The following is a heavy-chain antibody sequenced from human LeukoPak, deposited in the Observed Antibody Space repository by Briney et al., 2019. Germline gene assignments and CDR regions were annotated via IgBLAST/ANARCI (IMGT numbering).Heavy chain of an antibody. D-gene: IGHD1-26*01. J-gene: IGHJ4*02. CDR2: VRPDGSNK. CDR3: ATDLGGARGYFDY. CDR1: GFTFSSYG. V-gene: IGHV3-30*02. Sequence: GGSLRLSCAASGFTFSSYGMHWVRQAPGKGLEWVAFVRPDGSNKYYADSVKGRFTISRDNSKNTLYLQMNNLRAEDTAIFYCATDLGGARGYFDYWGQGTLVTVSS.